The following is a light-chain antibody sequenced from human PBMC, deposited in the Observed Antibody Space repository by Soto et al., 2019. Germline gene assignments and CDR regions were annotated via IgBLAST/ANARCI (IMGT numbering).Light chain of an antibody. CDR1: QSVLSSSNNRNY. CDR3: HQYFGRPLT. Sequence: DIVMTQSPDSLAVSLGERATIKCKSSQSVLSSSNNRNYLAWYQQKPRQPPKVLINWASTRESGVPDRFSGSGTGTDFTLTITSLQAEDVAVSYCHQYFGRPLTYGQGTKVEIK. V-gene: IGKV4-1*01. CDR2: WAS. J-gene: IGKJ1*01.